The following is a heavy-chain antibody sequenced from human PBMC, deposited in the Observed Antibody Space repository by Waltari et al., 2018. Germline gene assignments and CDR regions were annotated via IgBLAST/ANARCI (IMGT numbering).Heavy chain of an antibody. J-gene: IGHJ4*02. CDR1: GFTFSSYA. CDR2: IYSGGST. CDR3: AKVGEGVGATRPFDY. D-gene: IGHD1-26*01. V-gene: IGHV3-23*03. Sequence: EVQLLESGGGLVQPGGSLRLSCAASGFTFSSYAMSWVRQAPGKGLEWVSVIYSGGSTYYADSGKGRFTISRDNSKNTLYLQMNSLRAEDTAVYYCAKVGEGVGATRPFDYWGQGTLVTVSS.